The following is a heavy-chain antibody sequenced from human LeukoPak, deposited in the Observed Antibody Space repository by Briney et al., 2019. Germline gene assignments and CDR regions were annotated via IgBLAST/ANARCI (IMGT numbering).Heavy chain of an antibody. CDR3: AKDLSYDSSGIFDY. CDR2: ISYDGSNK. V-gene: IGHV3-30*18. Sequence: PGGSLRLSCAASGFTFSSYGMHWVRQAPGKGLEWVAVISYDGSNKYYADSVKGRFTISRDNSKNTLYLQMNSLRAEDTAVYYCAKDLSYDSSGIFDYWGQGTLVTVSS. D-gene: IGHD3-22*01. CDR1: GFTFSSYG. J-gene: IGHJ4*02.